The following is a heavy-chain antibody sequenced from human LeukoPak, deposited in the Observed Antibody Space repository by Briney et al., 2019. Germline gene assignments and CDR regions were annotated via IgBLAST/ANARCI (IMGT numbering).Heavy chain of an antibody. V-gene: IGHV1-2*02. Sequence: ASVKVSCKASGYTFTGYYMHWVRQAPGQGLKWMGWINPNSGGTNYAQIFQGRVTMTRDTSISTAYMELTGLRSDDTAVYFCARKGGPRVNAFDIWGQGTMVTVSS. D-gene: IGHD1-14*01. CDR2: INPNSGGT. CDR3: ARKGGPRVNAFDI. CDR1: GYTFTGYY. J-gene: IGHJ3*02.